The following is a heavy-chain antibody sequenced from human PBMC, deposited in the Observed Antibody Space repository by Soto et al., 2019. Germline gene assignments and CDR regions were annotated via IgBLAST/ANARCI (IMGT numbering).Heavy chain of an antibody. D-gene: IGHD6-19*01. J-gene: IGHJ4*02. CDR1: GFTFSSYT. CDR3: AGGFRSGDY. V-gene: IGHV3-21*01. CDR2: ISSSSSYI. Sequence: EVQLVESGGGLVKPGGSLRLSCAASGFTFSSYTMNWVRQAPGKGLEWVSSISSSSSYIYYADSVKGRFTISRDNAKKALCLQMNCLGGEDTSGYYWAGGFRSGDYWGQGTLVTVSS.